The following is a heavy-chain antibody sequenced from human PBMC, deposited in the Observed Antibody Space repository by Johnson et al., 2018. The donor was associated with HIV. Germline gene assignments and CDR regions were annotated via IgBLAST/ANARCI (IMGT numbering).Heavy chain of an antibody. CDR3: STDHPTAPLFVMNAFDI. CDR2: IKQDGSEK. Sequence: VQLVESGGGVVQPGGSLRLSCAASGFTFSSYWMSWVRQAPGKGLEWVANIKQDGSEKYYVDSVKGRFTISRDNAKNSLYLQMNSLRAEDTAVYYCSTDHPTAPLFVMNAFDIWGQGTMVTVSS. D-gene: IGHD3-16*02. V-gene: IGHV3-7*01. CDR1: GFTFSSYW. J-gene: IGHJ3*02.